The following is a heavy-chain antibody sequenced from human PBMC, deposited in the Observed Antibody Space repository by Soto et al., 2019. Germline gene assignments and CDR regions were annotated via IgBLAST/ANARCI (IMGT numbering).Heavy chain of an antibody. CDR1: GDSVSSNNAA. CDR2: TYYRSRWYN. CDR3: AGTSSLQWYYMDV. V-gene: IGHV6-1*01. Sequence: SQTLSLTCVISGDSVSSNNAAWNWIRQSPSRGLEWLGRTYYRSRWYNDYAISVRSRINVNADTSKNKFSLHLNSVTPEDTAMYYCAGTSSLQWYYMDVWDKGTTVTVSS. J-gene: IGHJ6*03. D-gene: IGHD1-7*01.